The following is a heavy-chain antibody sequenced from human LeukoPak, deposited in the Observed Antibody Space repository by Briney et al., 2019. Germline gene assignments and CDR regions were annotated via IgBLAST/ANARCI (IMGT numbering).Heavy chain of an antibody. CDR2: IKSKTDGGTT. J-gene: IGHJ4*02. V-gene: IGHV3-15*01. CDR1: GFTFSNAW. CDR3: TTEVLIVVVPAASPSSLPSKSDY. Sequence: GGSLRLSCAASGFTFSNAWMSWVRQAPGKGLEWVGRIKSKTDGGTTDYAAPVKGRFTISRDDSKNTLYLQMNSLKTEDTAVYYCTTEVLIVVVPAASPSSLPSKSDYWGQGTLVTVSS. D-gene: IGHD2-2*01.